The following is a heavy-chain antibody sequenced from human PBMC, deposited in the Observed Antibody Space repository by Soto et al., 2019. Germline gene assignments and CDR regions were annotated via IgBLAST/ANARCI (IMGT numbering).Heavy chain of an antibody. CDR1: GGTFSSYT. D-gene: IGHD6-19*01. CDR2: IIPILGIA. J-gene: IGHJ4*02. V-gene: IGHV1-69*02. CDR3: ARTSKPDSSGWYRY. Sequence: SVKVSCKASGGTFSSYTISWVRQAPGQGLEWMGRIIPILGIANYAQKFQGRVTITADKSTSTAYMELRSLRSDDTAVYYCARTSKPDSSGWYRYWGQGTLVTVSS.